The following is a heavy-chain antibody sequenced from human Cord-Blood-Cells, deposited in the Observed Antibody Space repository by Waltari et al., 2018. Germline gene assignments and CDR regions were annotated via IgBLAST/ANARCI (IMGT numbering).Heavy chain of an antibody. J-gene: IGHJ4*02. CDR3: ASSSSGWGFVDY. D-gene: IGHD3-10*01. CDR1: GFTFSSYS. Sequence: EVQLVESGGGLVQPGGSLRLSCAASGFTFSSYSMNWVRQAPGKGLEWVSYISSSSSTIYDADSVKGRFTISRDNAKNSLYLQMNSRRDEDTAVYYCASSSSGWGFVDYWGQGTLVTVSS. V-gene: IGHV3-48*02. CDR2: ISSSSSTI.